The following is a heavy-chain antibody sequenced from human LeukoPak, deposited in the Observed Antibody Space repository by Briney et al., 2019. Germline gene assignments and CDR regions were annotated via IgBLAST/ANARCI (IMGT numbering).Heavy chain of an antibody. D-gene: IGHD3-3*01. CDR2: MNPNSGNT. CDR1: GYTFTSYV. J-gene: IGHJ6*02. CDR3: ARGPILRFLEWLFPERYYYYYGMDV. Sequence: ASVKVSCKASGYTFTSYVINWVRQATGQGLEWMGWMNPNSGNTGYAQKFQGRVTMTRNTSISTAYMELSSLRSEDTAVYYCARGPILRFLEWLFPERYYYYYGMDVWGQGTTVTVSS. V-gene: IGHV1-8*01.